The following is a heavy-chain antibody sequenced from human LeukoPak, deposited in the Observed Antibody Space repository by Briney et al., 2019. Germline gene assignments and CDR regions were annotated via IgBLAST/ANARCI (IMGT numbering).Heavy chain of an antibody. J-gene: IGHJ4*02. V-gene: IGHV3-48*01. CDR3: ARGRTAADY. CDR1: GFTFSSYS. CDR2: ISSSSTI. Sequence: GGSLRLSCAASGFTFSSYSMNWVRQAPGKGLEWVSYISSSSTIYYADSVKGRFTISRDNAKNSLYLQMNSLRAEDTAVYYCARGRTAADYWRQGTLVIVSS.